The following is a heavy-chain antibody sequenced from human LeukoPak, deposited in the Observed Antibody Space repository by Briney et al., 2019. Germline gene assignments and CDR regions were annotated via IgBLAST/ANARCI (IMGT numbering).Heavy chain of an antibody. CDR2: IYYSGST. Sequence: SETLSLTCTVSGGSISSHYWSWIRQPPGKGLEWIGYIYYSGSTNYNPSLKSRVTISVDTSKNQFSLKLSSVTAADTAVYYCARDFSGVGWFDPWGQGTLVTVSS. D-gene: IGHD3-10*01. J-gene: IGHJ5*02. CDR3: ARDFSGVGWFDP. V-gene: IGHV4-59*11. CDR1: GGSISSHY.